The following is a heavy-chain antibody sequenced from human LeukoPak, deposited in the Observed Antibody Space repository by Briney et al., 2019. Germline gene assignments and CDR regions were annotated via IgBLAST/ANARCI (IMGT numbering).Heavy chain of an antibody. V-gene: IGHV3-23*01. Sequence: GGSLRLSCAASGFTFSSYAMSWVRQAPGKGLEWVSPLSGSGGSTYYADSVKGRFTISRDNSKNTLYLQMNSLRAEDTAVYYCAKGRSITIFGVAASYWGQGTLVTVSS. CDR1: GFTFSSYA. CDR3: AKGRSITIFGVAASY. D-gene: IGHD3-3*01. J-gene: IGHJ4*02. CDR2: LSGSGGST.